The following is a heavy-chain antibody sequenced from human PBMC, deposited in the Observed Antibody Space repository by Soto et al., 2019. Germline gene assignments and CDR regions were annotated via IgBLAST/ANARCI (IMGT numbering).Heavy chain of an antibody. CDR3: ARGRVDGGELDL. J-gene: IGHJ4*02. CDR1: GFTFWTYG. Sequence: AQLVESGGGVVQPGRSLRLSYAASGFTFWTYGMYWVRQAPGKGLEWVAVIWYDASNKYYADSVKGRFIISRDNSENTLYLQMNSLRAEDTAVYYCARGRVDGGELDLWGQGTLVTVSS. D-gene: IGHD1-26*01. V-gene: IGHV3-33*01. CDR2: IWYDASNK.